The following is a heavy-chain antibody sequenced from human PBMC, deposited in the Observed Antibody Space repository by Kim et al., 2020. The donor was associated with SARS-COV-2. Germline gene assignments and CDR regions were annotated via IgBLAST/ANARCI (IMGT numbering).Heavy chain of an antibody. D-gene: IGHD3-16*01. CDR3: ARQAPYYDYAPGLDY. Sequence: PSLKSRVTISVDTSKNQFSLKLSSVTAADTAVYYCARQAPYYDYAPGLDYWGQGTLVTVSS. V-gene: IGHV4-39*01. J-gene: IGHJ4*02.